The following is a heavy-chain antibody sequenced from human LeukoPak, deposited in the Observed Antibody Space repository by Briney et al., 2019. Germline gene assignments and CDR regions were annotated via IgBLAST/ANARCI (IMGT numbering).Heavy chain of an antibody. CDR3: ARYCSGGSCYGRFEAFDI. CDR2: IIPIFGTA. V-gene: IGHV1-69*06. J-gene: IGHJ3*02. D-gene: IGHD2-15*01. CDR1: GGTFSSYA. Sequence: SVKVSCKASGGTFSSYAISWVRQAPGQGLEWMGGIIPIFGTANYAQKFQGRVTITADKSTSTAYMELSSLRSEDTAVYYCARYCSGGSCYGRFEAFDIWGQGTMVTVSS.